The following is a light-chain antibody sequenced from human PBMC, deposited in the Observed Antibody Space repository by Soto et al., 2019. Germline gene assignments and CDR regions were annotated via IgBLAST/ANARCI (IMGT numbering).Light chain of an antibody. Sequence: QSALTQPASVSGSPGQSITISCTGTISDVGGYKYVSWYQHHPGKAPKLMIYEDINRPSGVSNRCSGSKSGNTASLTISGLQAEDEADYYCISYSNISTRVFGGGTKLTVL. J-gene: IGLJ2*01. CDR1: ISDVGGYKY. V-gene: IGLV2-14*01. CDR3: ISYSNISTRV. CDR2: EDI.